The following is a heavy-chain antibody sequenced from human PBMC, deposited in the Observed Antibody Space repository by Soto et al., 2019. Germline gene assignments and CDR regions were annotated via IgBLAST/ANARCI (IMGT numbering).Heavy chain of an antibody. CDR3: ASRVLRYFDWPDH. CDR1: GGSISSGGYS. D-gene: IGHD3-9*01. J-gene: IGHJ5*02. Sequence: SETLSLTCAVSGGSISSGGYSWSWIRQPPGKGLEWIGYIYYSGSTNYNPSLKSRVTISVDTSKNQFSLKLSSVTAADTAVYYCASRVLRYFDWPDHWGQGTLVTVSS. V-gene: IGHV4-61*08. CDR2: IYYSGST.